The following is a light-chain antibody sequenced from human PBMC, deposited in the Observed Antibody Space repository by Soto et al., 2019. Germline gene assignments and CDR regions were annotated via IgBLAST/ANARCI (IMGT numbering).Light chain of an antibody. CDR2: HDS. CDR1: QSINRW. CDR3: QHDYTYPLT. Sequence: DIQMTQSPSTLSASVGDRVTITCRASQSINRWLAWYQQKPGKAPKFLIYHDSSLESGVPSRFSGSGSGAEFTLTISSLQPDDFATYYCQHDYTYPLTFGGGTKVDIK. V-gene: IGKV1-5*01. J-gene: IGKJ4*01.